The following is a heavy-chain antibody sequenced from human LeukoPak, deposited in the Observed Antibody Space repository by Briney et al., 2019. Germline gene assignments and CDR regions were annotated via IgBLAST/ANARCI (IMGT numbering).Heavy chain of an antibody. D-gene: IGHD3-16*02. CDR3: AREGYTHGGFDY. V-gene: IGHV3-13*01. CDR1: GFTSSSYD. Sequence: PGGSLRLSCAASGFTSSSYDMHWVRQATGKGLEWVSAIGTAGDTYYPGSVKGRFTISRENAKNSLYLQMNSLRAGDTAVYYCAREGYTHGGFDYWGQGTLVTVSS. J-gene: IGHJ4*02. CDR2: IGTAGDT.